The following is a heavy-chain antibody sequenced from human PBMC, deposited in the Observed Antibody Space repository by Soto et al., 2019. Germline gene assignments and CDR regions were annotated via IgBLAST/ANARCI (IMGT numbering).Heavy chain of an antibody. CDR1: GGTFSSYA. J-gene: IGHJ4*02. Sequence: ASVKVSCKASGGTFSSYAISWVRQAPGQGLEWMGGIIPIFGTANYAQKFQGRVTITADESTSTAYMELSSLRSEDTAVYYCARGRIAARLFGLYYFDYWGQGTLVTVSS. CDR3: ARGRIAARLFGLYYFDY. CDR2: IIPIFGTA. V-gene: IGHV1-69*13. D-gene: IGHD6-6*01.